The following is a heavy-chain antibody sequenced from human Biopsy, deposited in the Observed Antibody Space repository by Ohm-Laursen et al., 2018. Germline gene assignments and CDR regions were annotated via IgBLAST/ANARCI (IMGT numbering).Heavy chain of an antibody. CDR2: VSYSGNT. Sequence: SDTLSLTCTVSGVSISSYFWSWIRQPLGKGLEWIGYVSYSGNTKYNPSLKSRVIISADTSKNQSSLKLSSVTAADTAMYYCAVYYYDSSGYFYAFHYWGQGTLVTVSS. D-gene: IGHD3-22*01. CDR1: GVSISSYF. CDR3: AVYYYDSSGYFYAFHY. J-gene: IGHJ4*02. V-gene: IGHV4-59*08.